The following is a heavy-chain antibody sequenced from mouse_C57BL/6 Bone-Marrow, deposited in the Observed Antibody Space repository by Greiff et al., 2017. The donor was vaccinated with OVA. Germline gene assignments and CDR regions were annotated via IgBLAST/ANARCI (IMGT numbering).Heavy chain of an antibody. CDR3: ARGGSYWYFDV. J-gene: IGHJ1*03. Sequence: QVQLQQPGAELVKPGASVKLSCKASGYTFTSYWMHWVKQRPGQGLEWIGMIHPNSGSTNYNEKFKSKATLTVYKSSSTAYMQLSSLTSEDSAVYYCARGGSYWYFDVWGTGTTVTVSS. D-gene: IGHD1-1*01. CDR2: IHPNSGST. CDR1: GYTFTSYW. V-gene: IGHV1-64*01.